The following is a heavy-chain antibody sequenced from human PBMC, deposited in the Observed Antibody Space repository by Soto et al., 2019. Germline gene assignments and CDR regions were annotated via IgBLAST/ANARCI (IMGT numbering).Heavy chain of an antibody. CDR1: GGSLTGYY. D-gene: IGHD6-19*01. Sequence: SEILSLTCVVYGGSLTGYYWSWIRQPPGRGLEWIGEINPTGSPKYNPSLMSRVTISVDTSKNPFSMKLSSVTAADTAVFYCARSREQWLVDAFDIWGQGTMVTVSS. J-gene: IGHJ3*02. V-gene: IGHV4-34*01. CDR3: ARSREQWLVDAFDI. CDR2: INPTGSP.